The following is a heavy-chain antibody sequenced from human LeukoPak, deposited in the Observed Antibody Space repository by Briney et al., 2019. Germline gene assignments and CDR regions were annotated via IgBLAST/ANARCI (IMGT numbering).Heavy chain of an antibody. J-gene: IGHJ6*02. D-gene: IGHD3-22*01. CDR2: ISAYNGNT. Sequence: ASVKVSCKASGYTFTSYGISWVRQAPGQGLEWMGWISAYNGNTNYAQKLQGRVTMTTDTSTSTAYMELRSLRSEDTAVYYCARGYYDSSGYYYKLFYYYGMDVWGQGTTVTVSS. V-gene: IGHV1-18*01. CDR3: ARGYYDSSGYYYKLFYYYGMDV. CDR1: GYTFTSYG.